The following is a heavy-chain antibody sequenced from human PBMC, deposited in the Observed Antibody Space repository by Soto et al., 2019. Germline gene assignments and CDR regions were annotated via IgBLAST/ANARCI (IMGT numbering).Heavy chain of an antibody. CDR2: TSYDGNNT. V-gene: IGHV3-30*18. J-gene: IGHJ6*02. CDR3: AKDSGYSGYDVYDYYYGMDV. CDR1: GFTFSLYG. D-gene: IGHD5-12*01. Sequence: LLVESGGGVVQPGRSLRLSCAASGFTFSLYGLHWVRQAPGKGLEWVAVTSYDGNNTYYADSVKGRFTISRDNSKNKLYLQMNSLRAEDTAVYYCAKDSGYSGYDVYDYYYGMDVWGQGTTVTVSS.